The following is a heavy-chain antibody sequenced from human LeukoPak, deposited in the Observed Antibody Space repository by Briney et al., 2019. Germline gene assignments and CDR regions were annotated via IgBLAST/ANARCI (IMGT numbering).Heavy chain of an antibody. D-gene: IGHD2/OR15-2a*01. CDR1: GAPLNRFY. V-gene: IGHV4-59*12. CDR2: IFYWWNT. J-gene: IGHJ4*02. CDR3: ARVRVGGTFYYFDY. Sequence: NPSETLSLLCTVSGAPLNRFYGRWIPHPPREGPEGIGYIFYWWNTNYNPSFDSRVNLSVDTSKNQFSLLLTSVNAADTAVYYCARVRVGGTFYYFDYWGQGTLVTVSS.